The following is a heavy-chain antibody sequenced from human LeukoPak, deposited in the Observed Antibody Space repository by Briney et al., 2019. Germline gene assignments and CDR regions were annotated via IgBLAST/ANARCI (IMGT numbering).Heavy chain of an antibody. V-gene: IGHV1-18*01. J-gene: IGHJ4*02. CDR3: ARAPQDIVLMVYAPAAYFDY. D-gene: IGHD2-8*01. Sequence: ASVKVSCKASGYTFTSYGISWVRQAPGQGLEWMGWISAYNGNTNYAQKLQGRVTMTTDTSTSTAYMELRSLRSDDTAVYYCARAPQDIVLMVYAPAAYFDYWGQGTLVTVSS. CDR2: ISAYNGNT. CDR1: GYTFTSYG.